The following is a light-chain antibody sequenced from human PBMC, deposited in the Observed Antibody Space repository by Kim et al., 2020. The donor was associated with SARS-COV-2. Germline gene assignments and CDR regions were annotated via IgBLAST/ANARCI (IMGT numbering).Light chain of an antibody. CDR3: SSYAGRQNLV. CDR1: SSDICGYNF. CDR2: EVN. Sequence: GQSVTIPCTGTSSDICGYNFVAWYQQHPGKAPKVMIYEVNKRPSGVPDRFSGSKSGNTASLTVSGLQAEDEADYYCSSYAGRQNLVFGGGTQLTVL. V-gene: IGLV2-8*01. J-gene: IGLJ2*01.